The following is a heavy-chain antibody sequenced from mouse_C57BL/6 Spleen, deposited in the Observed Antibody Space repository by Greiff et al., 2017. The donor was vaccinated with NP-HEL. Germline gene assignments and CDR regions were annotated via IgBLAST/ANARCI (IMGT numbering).Heavy chain of an antibody. D-gene: IGHD2-4*01. V-gene: IGHV1-80*01. CDR1: GYAFSSYW. Sequence: QVQLQQSGAELVKPGASVKISCKASGYAFSSYWMNWVQQRPGKGLEWIGQIYPGDGDTNYNGKFKGKATLTADKSSSTAYMQLSSLTSEDSAVYFCAIDDYDALFDYWGQGTTLTVSS. CDR3: AIDDYDALFDY. J-gene: IGHJ2*01. CDR2: IYPGDGDT.